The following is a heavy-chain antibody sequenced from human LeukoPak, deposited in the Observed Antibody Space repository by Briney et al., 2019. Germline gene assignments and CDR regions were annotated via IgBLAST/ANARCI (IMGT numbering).Heavy chain of an antibody. CDR3: ARSLGYCSGGSCYPHDNFDY. J-gene: IGHJ4*02. CDR1: GDSVSSNSAA. V-gene: IGHV6-1*01. CDR2: TYYRSKWYS. Sequence: SQTLSLTCAISGDSVSSNSAAWNWIRQSPSRGLEWLGRTYYRSKWYSDYAVSVKSRITINPDTSKNQFSLQLNSVTPEDTAVYYCARSLGYCSGGSCYPHDNFDYWGQGTLVTVSS. D-gene: IGHD2-15*01.